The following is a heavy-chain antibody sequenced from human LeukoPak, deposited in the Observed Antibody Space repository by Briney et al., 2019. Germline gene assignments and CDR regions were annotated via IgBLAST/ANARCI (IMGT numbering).Heavy chain of an antibody. D-gene: IGHD3/OR15-3a*01. J-gene: IGHJ5*02. Sequence: SETLSLTCAVYGGSFIEHYWSWIRQPPGKGLEWIGEINHRGGTNYNPFLKSRVTISVDTSKNQFSLKLNSVTAADTAVYYCAGLAGANDPWGQGTLVTVSS. CDR1: GGSFIEHY. CDR3: AGLAGANDP. V-gene: IGHV4-34*01. CDR2: INHRGGT.